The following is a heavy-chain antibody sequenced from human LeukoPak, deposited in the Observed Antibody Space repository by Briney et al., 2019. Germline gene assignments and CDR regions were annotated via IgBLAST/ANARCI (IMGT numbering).Heavy chain of an antibody. CDR3: GKDLRSCTTTSCYYSGMDL. V-gene: IGHV3-23*01. CDR2: INSGGST. Sequence: PGGSLRLSCAASGFTFSSYAMSWVRQTPGKGLEWVSGINSGGSTYYADSVKGRFTIFRDISESSLYLQMNSLRAEDTAVYYCGKDLRSCTTTSCYYSGMDLWGQGTTVIVSS. D-gene: IGHD2-2*01. CDR1: GFTFSSYA. J-gene: IGHJ6*02.